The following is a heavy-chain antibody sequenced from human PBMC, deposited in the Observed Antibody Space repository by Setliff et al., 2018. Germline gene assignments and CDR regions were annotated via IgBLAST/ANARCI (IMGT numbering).Heavy chain of an antibody. CDR2: FRPSGRT. CDR1: GSAISSGHY. J-gene: IGHJ3*02. CDR3: VRDAGDGYGVDAYAGGGFDI. D-gene: IGHD4-17*01. V-gene: IGHV4-38-2*02. Sequence: SETLSLTCAVSGSAISSGHYWGWIRQPPGKGGLEWIGSFRPSGRTYNPSPKSRVTISLDTSRKQFSLKLTSVTAADTAVYYCVRDAGDGYGVDAYAGGGFDIWGQGTMVTVSS.